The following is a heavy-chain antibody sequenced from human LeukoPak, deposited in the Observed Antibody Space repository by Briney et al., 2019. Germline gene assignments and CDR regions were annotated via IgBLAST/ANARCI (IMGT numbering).Heavy chain of an antibody. CDR1: GFTFSSYS. Sequence: GGSLRLSCAAAGFTFSSYSMNWVRQAPGKGLEWVGRIKRKTDGGTTDYAAPVKGRFTILRDDSKNTLYLQMNSLETEDTAVYYCTTEYRHSSGWYGAFDIWGQGTMVTVSS. J-gene: IGHJ3*02. V-gene: IGHV3-15*01. D-gene: IGHD6-19*01. CDR2: IKRKTDGGTT. CDR3: TTEYRHSSGWYGAFDI.